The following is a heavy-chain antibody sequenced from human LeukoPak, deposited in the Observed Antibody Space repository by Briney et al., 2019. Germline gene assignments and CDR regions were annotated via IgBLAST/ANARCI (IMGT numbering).Heavy chain of an antibody. CDR2: IYYSGST. V-gene: IGHV4-31*03. CDR1: GGSISSSSYY. Sequence: PSETLSLTCTVSGGSISSSSYYWGWIRQHPGKGLEWIGYIYYSGSTYYNPSLKSRVTISVDTSKNQFSLKLSSVTAADTAVYYCARDQSAAKYYYYGMDVWGQGTTVTVSS. J-gene: IGHJ6*02. D-gene: IGHD2-2*01. CDR3: ARDQSAAKYYYYGMDV.